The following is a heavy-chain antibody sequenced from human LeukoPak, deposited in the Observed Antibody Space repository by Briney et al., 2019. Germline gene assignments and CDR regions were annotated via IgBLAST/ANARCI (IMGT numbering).Heavy chain of an antibody. CDR2: ISSSGSTM. CDR1: RFPFSNYW. J-gene: IGHJ5*01. D-gene: IGHD3-10*01. CDR3: AKAATYFYGSVTYDWFES. V-gene: IGHV3-48*04. Sequence: GGSLRLSCAASRFPFSNYWMSWVRQAPGKGLEWVSYISSSGSTMYYADSVKGRFTISRDNAKNSLYLQMNSLRVDDTAIYYCAKAATYFYGSVTYDWFESWGQGTLVTVSS.